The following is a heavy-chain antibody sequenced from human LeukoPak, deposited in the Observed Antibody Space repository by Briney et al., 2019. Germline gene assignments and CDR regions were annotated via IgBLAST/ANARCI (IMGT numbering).Heavy chain of an antibody. CDR3: AREPFVEVGAIY. CDR1: GYTFTSYY. D-gene: IGHD1-26*01. J-gene: IGHJ4*02. Sequence: ASVKVSCKASGYTFTSYYMHWVRQAPGQGLEWMGIINPSGGSTSYAQKFQGRVTMTRDTSTSTVYMELSSLRAEDTAVYYCAREPFVEVGAIYWGQGTLVTVSS. CDR2: INPSGGST. V-gene: IGHV1-46*01.